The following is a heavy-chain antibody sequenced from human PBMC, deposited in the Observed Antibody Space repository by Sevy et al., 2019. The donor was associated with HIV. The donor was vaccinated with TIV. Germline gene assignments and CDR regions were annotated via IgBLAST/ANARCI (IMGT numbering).Heavy chain of an antibody. Sequence: GGSLRLSCAASGFTFSSYSMNWVRQAPGKGLEWVSYISSSSSTIYYADSVKGRFTISRDNSKNTLYLQMNSLRAEDTAVYYCARDVSYYDRSGYSLDYWGQGTVVTVSS. D-gene: IGHD3-22*01. CDR1: GFTFSSYS. V-gene: IGHV3-48*01. CDR3: ARDVSYYDRSGYSLDY. J-gene: IGHJ4*02. CDR2: ISSSSSTI.